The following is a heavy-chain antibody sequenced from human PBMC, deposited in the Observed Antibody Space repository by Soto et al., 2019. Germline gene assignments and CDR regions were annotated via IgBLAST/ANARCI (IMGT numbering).Heavy chain of an antibody. CDR3: TTGITMVRGVNY. D-gene: IGHD3-10*01. V-gene: IGHV3-15*01. Sequence: GGSLRLSCAASGFTFSNAWMSWVRQAPGKGLEWVGRIKSKTDGGTTDYAAPVKGRFTISRDDSKNTLYLQMNSLKTEDTAVYYCTTGITMVRGVNYWGKGTLVTVSS. CDR2: IKSKTDGGTT. J-gene: IGHJ4*02. CDR1: GFTFSNAW.